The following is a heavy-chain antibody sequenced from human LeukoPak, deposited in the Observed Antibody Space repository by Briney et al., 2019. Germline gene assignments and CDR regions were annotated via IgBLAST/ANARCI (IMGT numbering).Heavy chain of an antibody. CDR1: GYTFTGYY. Sequence: ASVKVSCKASGYTFTGYYMHWVRQAPGQGLEWMGWVNVNRGGTNYAQKFRDRVTMTRDTSISTAYMELSRLRSDDTAVYFCTRIFCNSSSCYHFDYWGQGTLVTVSS. CDR3: TRIFCNSSSCYHFDY. D-gene: IGHD2-2*01. CDR2: VNVNRGGT. V-gene: IGHV1-2*02. J-gene: IGHJ4*02.